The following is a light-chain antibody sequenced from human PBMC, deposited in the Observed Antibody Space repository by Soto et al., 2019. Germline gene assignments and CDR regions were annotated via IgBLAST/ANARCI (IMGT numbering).Light chain of an antibody. CDR2: DAS. V-gene: IGKV1-5*01. Sequence: DIQITQSPSTLSASVGDRVTITCRASQSISSWLAWYQQKPGKAPKLLIYDASSLESGVPSRFSGSGSGTEFTLTISSLQPDDFAIYYCQQYNSLPLTFGGGTKVDIK. J-gene: IGKJ4*01. CDR3: QQYNSLPLT. CDR1: QSISSW.